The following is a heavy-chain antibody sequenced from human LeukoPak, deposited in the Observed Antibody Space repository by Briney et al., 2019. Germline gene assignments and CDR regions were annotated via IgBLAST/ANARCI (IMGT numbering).Heavy chain of an antibody. CDR1: GFTFSTYT. J-gene: IGHJ4*02. CDR2: VSPSGAST. V-gene: IGHV3-21*01. CDR3: VRDALGESGAGGY. Sequence: GGSLGLSCSASGFTFSTYTMNWVRQAPGKGLDWFSSVSPSGASTFYADSVKGRATISRDNAKNSLYLEMSSLRAEDTAVYFCVRDALGESGAGGYWGQGTLVTVSS. D-gene: IGHD3-10*01.